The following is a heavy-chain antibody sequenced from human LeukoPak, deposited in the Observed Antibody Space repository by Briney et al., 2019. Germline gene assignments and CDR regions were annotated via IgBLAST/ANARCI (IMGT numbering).Heavy chain of an antibody. CDR1: GYTFTGDY. CDR3: ARDSVTTMVRGVILY. J-gene: IGHJ4*02. CDR2: INTNTGNP. V-gene: IGHV7-4-1*02. Sequence: ASVKVSCKASGYTFTGDYMHWVRQAPGQGLEWMGWINTNTGNPTYAQGFTGRFVFSLDTSVSTAYLQITSLEAEDTAVYYCARDSVTTMVRGVILYWGQGTLVTVSS. D-gene: IGHD3-10*01.